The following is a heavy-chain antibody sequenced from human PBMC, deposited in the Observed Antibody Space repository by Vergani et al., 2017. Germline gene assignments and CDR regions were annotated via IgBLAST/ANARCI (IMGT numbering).Heavy chain of an antibody. CDR3: AREHYDILTGYYPHNWFDP. V-gene: IGHV4-59*01. D-gene: IGHD3-9*01. Sequence: QVQLQESGPGLVKPSETLSLTCTVSGGSISSYYWSWIRQPPGKGLEWSGYIHYSGSTNYNPSLKSRVTISVDTSKNQFSLKLSSVTAADTPVYYCAREHYDILTGYYPHNWFDPWGQGTLVTVSS. J-gene: IGHJ5*02. CDR1: GGSISSYY. CDR2: IHYSGST.